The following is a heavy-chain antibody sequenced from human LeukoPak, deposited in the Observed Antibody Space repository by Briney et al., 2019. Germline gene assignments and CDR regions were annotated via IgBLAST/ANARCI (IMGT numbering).Heavy chain of an antibody. V-gene: IGHV4-4*02. D-gene: IGHD2-15*01. CDR3: ASSRYCSGGSCFEFDY. Sequence: PSETLSLTCAVSGGSISSSNWWSWVRQPPGKGLEWIGEIYHSGSTNYNPSLKSRVTISVDKSKNQFSLKLSSVTAADTAVYYCASSRYCSGGSCFEFDYWGQGTLVTVSS. J-gene: IGHJ4*02. CDR2: IYHSGST. CDR1: GGSISSSNW.